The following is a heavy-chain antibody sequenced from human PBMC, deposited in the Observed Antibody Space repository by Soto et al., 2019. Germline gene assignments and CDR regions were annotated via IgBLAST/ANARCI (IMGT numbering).Heavy chain of an antibody. CDR3: ATAGVNTVVPGRGHYYIDV. CDR1: RFSFSSYS. Sequence: EVQLLESGGGLVRPGGSLRLSCAAFRFSFSSYSLSWVRQAPGKGLEWVAAISYSGTTTYYADSVKGRFTISRDNSKNTLYMEMTSMRTADTAIYYCATAGVNTVVPGRGHYYIDVWGDGTRVPVS. J-gene: IGHJ6*03. D-gene: IGHD3-10*01. V-gene: IGHV3-23*01. CDR2: ISYSGTTT.